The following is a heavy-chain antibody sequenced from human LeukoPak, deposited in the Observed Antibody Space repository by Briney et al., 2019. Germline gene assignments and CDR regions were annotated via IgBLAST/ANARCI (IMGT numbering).Heavy chain of an antibody. CDR1: GGTFSSYA. V-gene: IGHV1-69*05. D-gene: IGHD6-19*01. CDR3: ARKVRAEADRYFDL. Sequence: GASVKVSCKASGGTFSSYAISWVRQAPGQGLEWMGGIIPIFGTANYAQKFQGRVTITTDESTSTAYMELRSLRSDDTAMYYCARKVRAEADRYFDLWGRGTLVTVPS. CDR2: IIPIFGTA. J-gene: IGHJ2*01.